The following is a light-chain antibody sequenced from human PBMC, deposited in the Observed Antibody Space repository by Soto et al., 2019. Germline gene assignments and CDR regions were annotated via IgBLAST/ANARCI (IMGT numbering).Light chain of an antibody. CDR1: SSNIGAGYD. V-gene: IGLV1-40*01. Sequence: QSVLTQPPSLTGTPGQRVTISCTRSSSNIGAGYDVHWYQQLPGTAPKLLIYGNSNRPSGVPDRFSGSKPGTSASLAITGLQAEDEADYYCQSYDSSLSGYNYVFGTGTKVTVL. J-gene: IGLJ1*01. CDR2: GNS. CDR3: QSYDSSLSGYNYV.